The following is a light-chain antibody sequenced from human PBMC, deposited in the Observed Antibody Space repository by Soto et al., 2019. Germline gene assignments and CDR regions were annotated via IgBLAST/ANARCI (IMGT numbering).Light chain of an antibody. CDR1: QSVSSY. J-gene: IGKJ5*01. CDR3: QHRIYWPLT. Sequence: EMVMTRSEERLAVTAGRCPCPPCRASQSVSSYLAWYQQKPGQAPRLLIYDASNRATGIPARFSGSGSGTDFTLTISSLEPEDVAVYYRQHRIYWPLTFGGGTRLEIK. V-gene: IGKV3-11*01. CDR2: DAS.